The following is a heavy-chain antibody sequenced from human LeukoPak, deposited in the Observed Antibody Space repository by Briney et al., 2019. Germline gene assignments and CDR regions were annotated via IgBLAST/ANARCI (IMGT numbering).Heavy chain of an antibody. CDR2: INTDGGIT. CDR1: GFTFSNYW. V-gene: IGHV3-74*01. J-gene: IGHJ4*02. Sequence: GGSLRLSCAASGFTFSNYWMHWVRQGPGKGLDWVSHINTDGGITNYADSVKGRFTISRDNAKNTLYLQMNSLRVEDTAMYYCASQVALGYWGQGILVTVSS. D-gene: IGHD2-15*01. CDR3: ASQVALGY.